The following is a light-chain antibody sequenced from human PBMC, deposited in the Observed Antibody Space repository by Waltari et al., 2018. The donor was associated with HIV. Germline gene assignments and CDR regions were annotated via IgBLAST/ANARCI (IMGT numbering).Light chain of an antibody. CDR1: SSAVGGSNY. CDR3: SSYTSSSTLV. J-gene: IGLJ2*01. CDR2: EVS. V-gene: IGLV2-14*01. Sequence: QSALTQPASVSGSPGQSITISCPGTSSAVGGSNYVSWYQQHPGKAPKLMIYEVSNRPSGVSNRFSGSKSGNTASLTISGLQSENEADYYCSSYTSSSTLVFGGGTKLTVL.